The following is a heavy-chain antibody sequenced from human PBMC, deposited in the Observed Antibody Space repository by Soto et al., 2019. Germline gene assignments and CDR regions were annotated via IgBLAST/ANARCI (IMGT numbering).Heavy chain of an antibody. Sequence: QVQLQQWGAGLLKPSETLSLTCAVYGGSFSGYYWSWIRQPPGKGLEWIGEINHSGSTNYNPSLKIRVTISVDTSKNQLSLKLSSVSAAYTAVYYCARGRSFDYCGQGTLVTVSS. CDR1: GGSFSGYY. CDR3: ARGRSFDY. J-gene: IGHJ4*02. D-gene: IGHD3-10*01. CDR2: INHSGST. V-gene: IGHV4-34*01.